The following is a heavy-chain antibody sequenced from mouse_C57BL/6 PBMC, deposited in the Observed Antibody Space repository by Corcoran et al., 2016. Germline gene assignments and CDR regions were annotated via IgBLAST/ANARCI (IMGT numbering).Heavy chain of an antibody. Sequence: EVQLQQSGPELVKPGASVKISCKASGYTFTDYYMNWVKQSHGKGLEWIGDINPNNGGTSYNQKFKGKATLTVDKSSSTAYMELRSLTSEDSAVYYCATAYYSNGSYFDYWGQGTTLTVSS. CDR2: INPNNGGT. J-gene: IGHJ2*01. CDR3: ATAYYSNGSYFDY. V-gene: IGHV1-26*01. D-gene: IGHD2-5*01. CDR1: GYTFTDYY.